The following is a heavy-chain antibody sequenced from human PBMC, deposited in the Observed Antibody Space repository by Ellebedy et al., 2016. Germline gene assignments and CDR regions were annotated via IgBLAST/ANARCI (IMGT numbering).Heavy chain of an antibody. CDR3: AKWNGGWYAFEV. V-gene: IGHV4-39*07. Sequence: SETLSLTCTVSSDSISSSNSYWGWIRQPPGEGLQWIGSIFYTGSTYYNSSLKSRVTMSVDTSKSQFSLRLTSVTAADTAVYYCAKWNGGWYAFEVWGQGTMVTVSS. CDR1: SDSISSSNSY. D-gene: IGHD6-19*01. CDR2: IFYTGST. J-gene: IGHJ3*01.